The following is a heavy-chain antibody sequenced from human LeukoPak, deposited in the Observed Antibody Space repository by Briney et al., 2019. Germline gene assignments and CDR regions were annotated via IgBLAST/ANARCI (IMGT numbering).Heavy chain of an antibody. CDR2: IDWDDDK. V-gene: IGHV2-70*01. CDR3: ARRKVGATSAFAFDI. CDR1: GFSLSTSGMC. D-gene: IGHD1-26*01. J-gene: IGHJ3*02. Sequence: SGPTLVNPTQTLTLTCTFSGFSLSTSGMCVSWIRQPPGKALEWLALIDWDDDKYYSTSLKTRLTISKDTSKNQVVLTMTNMDPVDTATYYCARRKVGATSAFAFDIWGQGTMVTASS.